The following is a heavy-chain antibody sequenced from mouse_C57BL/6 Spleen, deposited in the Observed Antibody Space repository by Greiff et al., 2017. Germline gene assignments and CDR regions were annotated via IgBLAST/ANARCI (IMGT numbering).Heavy chain of an antibody. D-gene: IGHD1-1*01. CDR1: GYTFTSYW. CDR2: IYPSDSET. V-gene: IGHV1-61*01. CDR3: ARFHYGSSWDWYFDV. Sequence: QVQLQQPGAELVRPGSSVKLSCKASGYTFTSYWMDWVKQRPGQGLEWIGNIYPSDSETHYNQKFKDKATLTVDKSYSTAYMQLSSLTSEDSAVYYGARFHYGSSWDWYFDVWGTGTTVTVSS. J-gene: IGHJ1*03.